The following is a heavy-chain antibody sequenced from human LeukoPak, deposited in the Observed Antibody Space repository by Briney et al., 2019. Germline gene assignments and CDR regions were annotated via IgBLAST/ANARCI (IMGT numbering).Heavy chain of an antibody. J-gene: IGHJ6*04. Sequence: PGGSLRLSCAASGFTFSSYEMNWVRQAPGKGLEWVSYISSSGSTIYYADSVKGRFTISRDNAKNSLYLQMNSLRAEDTAVYYCARDLSALSSYYGRDVGDKGTTATVSS. V-gene: IGHV3-48*03. CDR1: GFTFSSYE. CDR2: ISSSGSTI. CDR3: ARDLSALSSYYGRDV.